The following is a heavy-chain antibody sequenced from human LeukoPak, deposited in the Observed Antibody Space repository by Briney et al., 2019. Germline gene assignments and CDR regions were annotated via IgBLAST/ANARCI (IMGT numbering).Heavy chain of an antibody. D-gene: IGHD2-15*01. J-gene: IGHJ4*02. CDR3: ARDVSGGGGYFDY. CDR1: GFTFSSYG. V-gene: IGHV3-33*01. CDR2: IWYDGSNK. Sequence: PGGSLRLSCAASGFTFSSYGMHWVRQAPGKGLEWVGLIWYDGSNKYYADSVKGRFTISRDNSKNTLYLQMNSLRAEDTAVYYCARDVSGGGGYFDYWGQGTLVTVSS.